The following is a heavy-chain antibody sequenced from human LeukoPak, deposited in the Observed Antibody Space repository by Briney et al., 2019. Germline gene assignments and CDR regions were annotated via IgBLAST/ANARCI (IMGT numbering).Heavy chain of an antibody. CDR3: AKDNRDGYQFYYYYGMDV. V-gene: IGHV3-30*18. J-gene: IGHJ6*02. CDR1: GFTFSSYG. D-gene: IGHD5-24*01. Sequence: GGSLRLSCAASGFTFSSYGMHWVRLAPGKGLEWVAVISYDGSNKYYADSVKGRFTISRDNSKNTLYLQMNSLRAEDTAVYYCAKDNRDGYQFYYYYGMDVWGQGTTVTVSS. CDR2: ISYDGSNK.